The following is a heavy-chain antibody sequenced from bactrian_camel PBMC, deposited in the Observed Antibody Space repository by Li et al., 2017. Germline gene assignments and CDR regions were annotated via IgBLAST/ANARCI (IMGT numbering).Heavy chain of an antibody. CDR2: IDSDGST. CDR1: EYTREYC. CDR3: AAAMGGWVVAGPMDPDEMHY. V-gene: IGHV3S55*01. J-gene: IGHJ4*01. D-gene: IGHD1*01. Sequence: HVQLVESGGGSVQAGGSLTLSCVASEYTREYCMGWSRQAPGKEREGVAAIDSDGSTYYADSVKGRYTISRDNAQNALYLQMNSLKPEDTAMYYCAAAMGGWVVAGPMDPDEMHYWGQGTQVTVS.